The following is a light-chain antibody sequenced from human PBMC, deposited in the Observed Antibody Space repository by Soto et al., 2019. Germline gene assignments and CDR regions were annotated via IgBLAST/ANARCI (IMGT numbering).Light chain of an antibody. CDR3: QQYGSSPQT. CDR2: AAS. Sequence: ENVLTQSPGTLSLSPGEEATLSCRASESVNNNYLAWYQQMPGQAPRLLIYAASSRATGIPDRFSGRGSGTDFTLTISRLEPEDFAVYYCQQYGSSPQTFGQGTKVDIK. J-gene: IGKJ1*01. V-gene: IGKV3-20*01. CDR1: ESVNNNY.